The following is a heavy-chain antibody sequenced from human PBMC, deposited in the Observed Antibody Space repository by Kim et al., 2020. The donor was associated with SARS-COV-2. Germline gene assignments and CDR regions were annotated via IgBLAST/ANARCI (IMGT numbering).Heavy chain of an antibody. CDR1: GGSISNSFNY. Sequence: SETLSLSCTVSGGSISNSFNYWGWIRQRPGKGLEWIGSVYHSGSTYDSPSLKSRVTVSVDTSKNQFSLNVTSVTAADTAVYFCARLPHDSSGYVDCWGQGILVTVSS. CDR2: VYHSGST. V-gene: IGHV4-39*01. J-gene: IGHJ4*02. D-gene: IGHD3-22*01. CDR3: ARLPHDSSGYVDC.